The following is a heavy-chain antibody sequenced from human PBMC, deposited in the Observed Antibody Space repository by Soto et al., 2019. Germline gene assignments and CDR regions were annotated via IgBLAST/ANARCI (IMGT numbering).Heavy chain of an antibody. CDR2: MIPMFGKP. V-gene: IGHV1-69*01. J-gene: IGHJ6*02. Sequence: QVQLVQSGAEVREPGSSVTVSCEASGGTFRSYAINWVRQAPGQGLEWMGGMIPMFGKPYYAEKFVGRVTISADESTRTAYMEVTRLKSEDTAVYYCARSMENNYFYGMDVWGLGTTVTVSS. CDR3: ARSMENNYFYGMDV. D-gene: IGHD2-8*01. CDR1: GGTFRSYA.